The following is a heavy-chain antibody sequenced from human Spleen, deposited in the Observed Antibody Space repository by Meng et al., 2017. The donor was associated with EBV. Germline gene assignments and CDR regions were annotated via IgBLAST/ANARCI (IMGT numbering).Heavy chain of an antibody. CDR1: GGPFRGHA. V-gene: IGHV1-69*01. CDR3: ARGSGDIQDYFDDSDYSFDY. D-gene: IGHD3-22*01. CDR2: FIPFFGTA. J-gene: IGHJ4*02. Sequence: QVQLVQSGAEVMQPGSSVKVSCQASGGPFRGHAVNWVRQAPGQGLEWVGGFIPFFGTANSAQKFQGRVTITADESASTAYLELRSLTFADTAVYYCARGSGDIQDYFDDSDYSFDYWGQGTLVTVSS.